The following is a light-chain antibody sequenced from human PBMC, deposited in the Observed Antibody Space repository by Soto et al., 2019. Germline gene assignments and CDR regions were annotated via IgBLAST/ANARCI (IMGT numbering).Light chain of an antibody. CDR2: KVN. V-gene: IGLV2-14*01. CDR1: SSDIGAFNY. CDR3: MSYTSSTAYV. J-gene: IGLJ1*01. Sequence: QSALTQPASVSGSPGQSITISCTGTSSDIGAFNYVSWYQHHPGKAPKLLIYKVNIRPSGISYRFSGSKSGNTASLTISGLQAEDEADYHCMSYTSSTAYVFGTGTKVTVL.